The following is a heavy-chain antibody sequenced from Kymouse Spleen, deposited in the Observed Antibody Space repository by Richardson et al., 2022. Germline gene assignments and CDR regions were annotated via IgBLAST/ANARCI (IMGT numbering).Heavy chain of an antibody. CDR2: ISYDGSNK. D-gene: IGHD6-19*01. Sequence: QVQLVESGGGVVQPGRSLRLSCAASGFTFSSYGMHWVRQAPGKGLEWVAVISYDGSNKYYADSVKGRFTISRDNSKNTLYLQMNSLRAEDTAVYYCARHSSGWSRYYYGMDVWGQGTTVTVSS. CDR1: GFTFSSYG. CDR3: ARHSSGWSRYYYGMDV. V-gene: IGHV3-30*18. J-gene: IGHJ6*02.